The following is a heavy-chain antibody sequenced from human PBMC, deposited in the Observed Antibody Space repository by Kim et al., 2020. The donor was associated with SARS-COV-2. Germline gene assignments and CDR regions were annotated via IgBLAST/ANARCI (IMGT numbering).Heavy chain of an antibody. Sequence: ASVKVSCKASGYTFTSYGISWVRQAPGQGLEWMGWISAYNGNTNYAQKLQGRVTMTTDTSTSTAYMELRSLRSDDTAVYYCASFNYYDSSGYSNYWGQGTLVTVSS. CDR2: ISAYNGNT. V-gene: IGHV1-18*01. D-gene: IGHD3-22*01. J-gene: IGHJ4*02. CDR3: ASFNYYDSSGYSNY. CDR1: GYTFTSYG.